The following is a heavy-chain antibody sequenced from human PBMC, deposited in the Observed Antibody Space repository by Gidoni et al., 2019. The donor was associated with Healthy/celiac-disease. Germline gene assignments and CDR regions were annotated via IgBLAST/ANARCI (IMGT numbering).Heavy chain of an antibody. D-gene: IGHD5-12*01. J-gene: IGHJ5*02. CDR2: ISAYNGNA. CDR1: GYTVTSYG. CDR3: ARVSDYEGWFDP. Sequence: QVPLVQSGAAVKKPGASVMVSCKASGYTVTSYGISWVRQAPGQGLEWMGWISAYNGNANYAQKLQGRVTMTTDTSTSTAYMERRSLRSDDTAVYYCARVSDYEGWFDPWGQGTLVTVSS. V-gene: IGHV1-18*04.